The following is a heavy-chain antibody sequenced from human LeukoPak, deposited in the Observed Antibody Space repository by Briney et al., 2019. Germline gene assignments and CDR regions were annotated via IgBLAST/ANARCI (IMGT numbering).Heavy chain of an antibody. CDR1: GFTVSSNY. V-gene: IGHV3-66*01. CDR2: IYSGGST. CDR3: AKDPDFWSGYPDY. D-gene: IGHD3-3*01. J-gene: IGHJ4*02. Sequence: GGSLRLSCAASGFTVSSNYMGWVRQAPGKGLEWVSVIYSGGSTYYADSVKGRFTISRDNSKNTLYLQMNSLRAEDTAVYYCAKDPDFWSGYPDYWGQGTLVTVSS.